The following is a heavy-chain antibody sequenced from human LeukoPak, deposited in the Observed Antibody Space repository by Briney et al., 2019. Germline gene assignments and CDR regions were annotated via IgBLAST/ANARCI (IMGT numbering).Heavy chain of an antibody. Sequence: GASVTVSCKTSDYTFTSYGITWVRQAPGQGLEWMGWISTYNGKTNYVDKFQGRVTMTTDTFTKTVYMHLRSLRSDDTALYYCARGPYYGDLSPDYFDYWGQGTLVTVSS. D-gene: IGHD3-16*01. J-gene: IGHJ4*02. CDR2: ISTYNGKT. V-gene: IGHV1-18*01. CDR3: ARGPYYGDLSPDYFDY. CDR1: DYTFTSYG.